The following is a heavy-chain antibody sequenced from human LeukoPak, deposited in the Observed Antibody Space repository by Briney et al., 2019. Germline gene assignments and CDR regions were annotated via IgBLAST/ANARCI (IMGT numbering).Heavy chain of an antibody. CDR1: GFTFSSYA. CDR3: ARVRTPPYYYDSSGYFDY. D-gene: IGHD3-22*01. Sequence: PGGSLRLSCAASGFTFSSYAMHWVRQAPGKGLEWVAVISYDGSNKYYADSVKGRFTISRDNSKNTLYLRMNSLRAEDTAVYYCARVRTPPYYYDSSGYFDYWGQGTLVTVSS. V-gene: IGHV3-30*04. CDR2: ISYDGSNK. J-gene: IGHJ4*02.